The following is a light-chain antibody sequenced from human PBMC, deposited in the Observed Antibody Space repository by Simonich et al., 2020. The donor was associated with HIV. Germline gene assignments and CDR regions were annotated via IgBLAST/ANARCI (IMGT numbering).Light chain of an antibody. CDR2: WAA. CDR3: QQYYTAPRT. J-gene: IGKJ1*01. Sequence: DIVMTQSPDSLAVSLGERATINCKSSQSVLYSSNNKNYLVWYQQKPGQPPKLLIYWAATRESGVPHRFSGSGSGTNFTLTISSLQAEDVALYYCQQYYTAPRTFGQGTKVEIK. V-gene: IGKV4-1*01. CDR1: QSVLYSSNNKNY.